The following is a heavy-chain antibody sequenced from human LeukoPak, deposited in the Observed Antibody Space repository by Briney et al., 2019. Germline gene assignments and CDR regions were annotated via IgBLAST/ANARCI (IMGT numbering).Heavy chain of an antibody. CDR2: FSGGGGSP. CDR1: GFTFDDYG. V-gene: IGHV3-23*01. J-gene: IGHJ4*02. CDR3: AKGKVVPATIYDY. D-gene: IGHD2-2*02. Sequence: PGGSLRLSCAASGFTFDDYGMNWVRQAPGKGLEWVSGFSGGGGSPDYADSVKGRFTISRDNSKNTLYLQMNSLRAEDTAIYYCAKGKVVPATIYDYWGQGTLVTVSS.